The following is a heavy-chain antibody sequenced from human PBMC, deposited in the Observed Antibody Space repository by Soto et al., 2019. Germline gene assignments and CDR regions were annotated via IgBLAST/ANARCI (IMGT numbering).Heavy chain of an antibody. CDR1: GGTFSSYA. J-gene: IGHJ6*02. CDR3: ASSVAKYSCYGIDV. Sequence: QVQLVQSGAEVKKPGSSVKVSCKASGGTFSSYAISWVRQAPGQGLGWMGGIIPIFGTANYAQKFQGRGTITADESTSTAYMGLSSRRSEDTAGYYCASSVAKYSCYGIDVWGQGTTVTVSS. D-gene: IGHD5-12*01. V-gene: IGHV1-69*12. CDR2: IIPIFGTA.